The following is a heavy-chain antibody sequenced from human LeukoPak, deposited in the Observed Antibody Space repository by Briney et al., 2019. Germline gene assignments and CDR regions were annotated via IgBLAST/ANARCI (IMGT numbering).Heavy chain of an antibody. CDR1: GGTFSSYE. CDR3: ARRAPRYYYDSSGYYYSRGDYFDY. D-gene: IGHD3-22*01. V-gene: IGHV1-69*05. J-gene: IGHJ4*02. CDR2: IIPMFGTA. Sequence: ASVKVSCKASGGTFSSYEISWVRQAPGQGLEWMGGIIPMFGTAKYAQKLQGRVTMTTDTSTSTAYMELRSLRSDDTAVYYCARRAPRYYYDSSGYYYSRGDYFDYWGQGTLVTVSS.